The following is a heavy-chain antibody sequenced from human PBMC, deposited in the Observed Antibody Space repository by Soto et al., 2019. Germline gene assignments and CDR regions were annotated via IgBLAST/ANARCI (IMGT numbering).Heavy chain of an antibody. CDR2: ISGSGGST. D-gene: IGHD5-12*01. CDR1: GFTFSSYA. V-gene: IGHV3-23*01. Sequence: EVQLLESGGGLVQPGGSLRLSCAASGFTFSSYAMSWVRQAPGKGLEWVSAISGSGGSTYYADSVKGRFTISRDNYKNTLYLQMNSLRAEDTAVYYCAKDYSGWPAYFDYWGQGTLVTVSS. J-gene: IGHJ4*02. CDR3: AKDYSGWPAYFDY.